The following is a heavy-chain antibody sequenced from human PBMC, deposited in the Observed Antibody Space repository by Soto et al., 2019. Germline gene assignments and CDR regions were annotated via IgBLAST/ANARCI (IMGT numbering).Heavy chain of an antibody. Sequence: EVQLLESGGGLGQPGGSLRLSCAASGFTFSSYTVSWVRQAPGKGLEWVSAISGSGGSTYYEDSVKGRFAISRDNSKNTLYLQLSSLRAEDTAVYYCAILYSTWSNFDYWGQGTLVTVSS. D-gene: IGHD6-13*01. CDR3: AILYSTWSNFDY. J-gene: IGHJ4*02. CDR2: ISGSGGST. CDR1: GFTFSSYT. V-gene: IGHV3-23*01.